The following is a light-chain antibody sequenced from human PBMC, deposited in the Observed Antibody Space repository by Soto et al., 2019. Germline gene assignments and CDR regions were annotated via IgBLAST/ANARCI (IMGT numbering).Light chain of an antibody. Sequence: QSALTQPASVSGSPEQSITISCTGTSSDVGGYNYVSWYQKHPDKAPNLMVYEVTNRPSGVSSRFSGSRSGNTASLTISGLQAEDEGDYFCSSYPRSGPYVFGTGTKVTVL. V-gene: IGLV2-14*01. CDR3: SSYPRSGPYV. CDR1: SSDVGGYNY. J-gene: IGLJ1*01. CDR2: EVT.